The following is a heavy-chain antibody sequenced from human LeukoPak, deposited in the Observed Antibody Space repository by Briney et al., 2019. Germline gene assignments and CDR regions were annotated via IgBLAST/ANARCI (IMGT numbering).Heavy chain of an antibody. CDR2: ISAYNGNT. CDR1: GYTFTSYG. CDR3: AIEGYSYGTLFDY. J-gene: IGHJ4*02. D-gene: IGHD5-18*01. V-gene: IGHV1-18*01. Sequence: ASVKVSCKASGYTFTSYGISWVRQAPGQGLEWMGWISAYNGNTNYAQKLQGRVTMTTDTSTSTAYVELRSLRSDDTAVYYCAIEGYSYGTLFDYWGQGTLVTVSS.